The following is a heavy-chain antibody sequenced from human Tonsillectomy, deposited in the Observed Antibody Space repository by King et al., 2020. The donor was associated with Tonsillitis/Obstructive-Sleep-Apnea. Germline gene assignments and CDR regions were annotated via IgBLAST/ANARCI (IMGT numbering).Heavy chain of an antibody. CDR1: GFTFDDYA. Sequence: VQLVESGGGLVQPGRSLRLSCAASGFTFDDYAVHWVRQAPGKGLEWVSGISWDSNNIGYADSVKGRFTISRDNAKNSLYLQMNSLRAEDTALYYCAKAPGPIVVVSVANRAQCRYYYMDVWGKGTTVTVSS. D-gene: IGHD2-2*01. J-gene: IGHJ6*03. V-gene: IGHV3-9*01. CDR2: ISWDSNNI. CDR3: AKAPGPIVVVSVANRAQCRYYYMDV.